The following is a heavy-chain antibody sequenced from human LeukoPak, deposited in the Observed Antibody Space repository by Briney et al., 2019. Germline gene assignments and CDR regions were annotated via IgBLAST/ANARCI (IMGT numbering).Heavy chain of an antibody. CDR2: ISYDGSNK. J-gene: IGHJ4*02. CDR3: AKYPIGDWLSYFDY. D-gene: IGHD3-9*01. Sequence: GGSLRLSCAASGFTFSSYAMSWVRQAPGRGLEWVAVISYDGSNKYYADSVKGRFTISRDNSKNTLYLQMSSLRADDTAVYYCAKYPIGDWLSYFDYWGQGALVTVSS. CDR1: GFTFSSYA. V-gene: IGHV3-30*18.